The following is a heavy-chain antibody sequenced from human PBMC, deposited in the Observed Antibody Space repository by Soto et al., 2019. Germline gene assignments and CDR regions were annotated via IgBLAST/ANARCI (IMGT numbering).Heavy chain of an antibody. CDR2: VNPNNGDT. D-gene: IGHD3-10*01. Sequence: QVKLVQSGAELKKPGASVKVSCKASGYTFSNYDMNWVRQATGQGPEWIGWVNPNNGDTGYAQKFQGRVTLTTYISTTTAYMELTSLRSEDTAIYYCAKVSRKGSAIDFDYWGQGTLITVSS. V-gene: IGHV1-8*01. CDR1: GYTFSNYD. CDR3: AKVSRKGSAIDFDY. J-gene: IGHJ4*02.